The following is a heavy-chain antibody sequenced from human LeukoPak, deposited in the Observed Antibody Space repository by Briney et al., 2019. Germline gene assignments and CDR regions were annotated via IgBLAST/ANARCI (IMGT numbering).Heavy chain of an antibody. CDR3: ARARETAVVGLRWQKYGMDL. Sequence: ASVKVSCTASGYTFTSYGISWVRQAPGQGLEWMGWITAYNSNSNYAQKLQDRVTMTTDTSTSTAYMELRSLRSDDTAVYYCARARETAVVGLRWQKYGMDLWGQGTTVTVSS. V-gene: IGHV1-18*01. J-gene: IGHJ6*02. CDR2: ITAYNSNS. D-gene: IGHD5-18*01. CDR1: GYTFTSYG.